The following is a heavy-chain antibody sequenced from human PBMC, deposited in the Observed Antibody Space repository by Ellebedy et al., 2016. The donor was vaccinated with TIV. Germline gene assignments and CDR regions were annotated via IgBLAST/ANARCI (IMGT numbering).Heavy chain of an antibody. CDR3: AATSGSYRSMLLAGPIDDGFDI. CDR1: GFTFTSSA. V-gene: IGHV1-58*02. CDR2: IVVGSGNT. Sequence: AASVKVSCKASGFTFTSSAMQWVRQARGQRLEWIGWIVVGSGNTDHAQGFQERVTITREMSTSTAYMERSSLRSEDPAVYYCAATSGSYRSMLLAGPIDDGFDIWGQGTMVTVSS. D-gene: IGHD1-26*01. J-gene: IGHJ3*02.